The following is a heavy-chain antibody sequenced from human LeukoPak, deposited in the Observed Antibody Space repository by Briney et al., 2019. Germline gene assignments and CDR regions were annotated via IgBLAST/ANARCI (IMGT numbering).Heavy chain of an antibody. CDR1: GGSISSYY. CDR2: IYYSGST. CDR3: ARWPAPYDYGDYVPEAPPCCDP. D-gene: IGHD4-17*01. J-gene: IGHJ5*02. V-gene: IGHV4-59*08. Sequence: PSETLSLTCTVSGGSISSYYWSWLRQPPGKGLEWIGYIYYSGSTNYNPSLRSRVTISVDTSKNQFSLKLSSVTAADTAVYYCARWPAPYDYGDYVPEAPPCCDPWGQGTLVTVSS.